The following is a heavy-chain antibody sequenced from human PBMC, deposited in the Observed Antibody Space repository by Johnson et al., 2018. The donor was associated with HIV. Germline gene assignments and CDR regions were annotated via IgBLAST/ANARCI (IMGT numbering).Heavy chain of an antibody. J-gene: IGHJ3*02. CDR2: INPDGSEK. D-gene: IGHD1-1*01. Sequence: VQLVESGGRLVQPGGSLGLSCAASGFTFNSYWMTWVRQAPGKGLEWVANINPDGSEKYYVDSVRGRFTIFRDNARNSLYLQMNSLRAEDTAVYYCARDQLGLSAAFDIWGQGTMVTVSS. V-gene: IGHV3-7*01. CDR1: GFTFNSYW. CDR3: ARDQLGLSAAFDI.